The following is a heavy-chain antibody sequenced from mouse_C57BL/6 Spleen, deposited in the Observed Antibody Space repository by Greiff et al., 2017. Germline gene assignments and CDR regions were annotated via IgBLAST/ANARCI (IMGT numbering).Heavy chain of an antibody. V-gene: IGHV1-81*01. CDR3: ARDHYYGSSYGYYAMDY. D-gene: IGHD1-1*01. J-gene: IGHJ4*01. CDR1: GYTFTSYG. CDR2: IYPRSGNP. Sequence: VQLQQSGAELARPGASVKLSCKASGYTFTSYGISWVKQRTGQGLEWIGEIYPRSGNPYYNEKFKGKATLPADKSSSTAYMELRSLTSEDSAVYFCARDHYYGSSYGYYAMDYWGQGTSVTVSS.